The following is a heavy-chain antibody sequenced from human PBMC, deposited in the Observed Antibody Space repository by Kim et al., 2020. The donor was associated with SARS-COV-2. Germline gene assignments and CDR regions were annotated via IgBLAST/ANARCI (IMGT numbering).Heavy chain of an antibody. J-gene: IGHJ2*01. D-gene: IGHD3-22*01. CDR2: IYSGGST. CDR1: GFTVSSNY. V-gene: IGHV3-53*01. Sequence: GGSLRLSCAASGFTVSSNYMSWVRQAPGKGLEWVSVIYSGGSTYYADSVKGRFTISRDNSKNTLYLQMNSLRAEDTAVYYCARDGVDSSGYSYWYFDLWGRGTLVTVSS. CDR3: ARDGVDSSGYSYWYFDL.